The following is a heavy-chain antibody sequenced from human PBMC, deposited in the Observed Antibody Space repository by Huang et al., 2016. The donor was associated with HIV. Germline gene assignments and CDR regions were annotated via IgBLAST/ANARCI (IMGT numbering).Heavy chain of an antibody. Sequence: EVQLVESGGGLVQPGGSLRLSCAASGFTFSSYWMHWVRQAQGKGLVWLSRINNDGSITTYAGSVKGRITISRDNARNTMYLQMTTLSAGDTAVYYCARHRSSGGVEEAFDIWGPGTLVTVAS. CDR2: INNDGSIT. V-gene: IGHV3-74*03. D-gene: IGHD2-8*02. CDR3: ARHRSSGGVEEAFDI. J-gene: IGHJ3*02. CDR1: GFTFSSYW.